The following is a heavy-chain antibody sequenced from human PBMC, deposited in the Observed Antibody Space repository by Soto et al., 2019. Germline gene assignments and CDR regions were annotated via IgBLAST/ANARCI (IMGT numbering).Heavy chain of an antibody. V-gene: IGHV5-51*01. D-gene: IGHD3-9*01. CDR2: IYPGDSDA. CDR3: ARHPNPILTGSPAPLYYYYGMDV. CDR1: GYSFTNYW. Sequence: PGESLKISCKGSGYSFTNYWIGWVRQMPGTGLELMGIIYPGDSDARYSPSFQGQVTISADKSISTAYLQWSSLKASDAAMYYCARHPNPILTGSPAPLYYYYGMDVWGQGTTVTVSS. J-gene: IGHJ6*02.